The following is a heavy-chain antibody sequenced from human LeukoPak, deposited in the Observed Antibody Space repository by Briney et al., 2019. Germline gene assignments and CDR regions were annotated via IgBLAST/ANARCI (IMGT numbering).Heavy chain of an antibody. Sequence: NSSETLSRTCTVSGGSISSHYWAWLRQPPGKGLEWIGWMFFTGDTNYNPSLKSRVTISVDHSKNQFSLKLTSVTAADTAVYYCAKEGNDYGANSIDYWGQGTLVTVSS. CDR1: GGSISSHY. J-gene: IGHJ4*02. V-gene: IGHV4-59*11. D-gene: IGHD4-23*01. CDR3: AKEGNDYGANSIDY. CDR2: MFFTGDT.